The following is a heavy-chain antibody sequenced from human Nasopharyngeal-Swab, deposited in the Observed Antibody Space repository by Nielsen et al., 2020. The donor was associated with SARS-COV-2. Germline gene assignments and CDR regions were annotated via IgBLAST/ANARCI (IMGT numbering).Heavy chain of an antibody. CDR3: ARAAAGTGYYYYMDV. D-gene: IGHD6-13*01. J-gene: IGHJ6*03. CDR2: IKSKTDGGTT. V-gene: IGHV3-15*01. Sequence: GESLKISCAASGFTFSSYAMSWVRQAPGKGLEWVGRIKSKTDGGTTDYAAPVKGRFTISRDDSKNTLYLQMNSLRAEDTAVYYCARAAAGTGYYYYMDVWGKGTTVTASS. CDR1: GFTFSSYA.